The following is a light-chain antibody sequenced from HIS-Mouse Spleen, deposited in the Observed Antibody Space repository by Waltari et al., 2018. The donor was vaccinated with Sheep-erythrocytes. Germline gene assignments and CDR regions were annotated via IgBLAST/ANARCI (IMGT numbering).Light chain of an antibody. V-gene: IGLV2-11*01. CDR2: DVS. J-gene: IGLJ1*01. Sequence: QSALTQPRSVSGSPGQSVTLSCPGTSSDVGGYNYVSGYQQHPGKAPKLMIYDVSKRPSGVPDRFSGSKSGNTASLTISGLQAEDEADYYCCSYAGSYNHVFATGTKVTVL. CDR3: CSYAGSYNHV. CDR1: SSDVGGYNY.